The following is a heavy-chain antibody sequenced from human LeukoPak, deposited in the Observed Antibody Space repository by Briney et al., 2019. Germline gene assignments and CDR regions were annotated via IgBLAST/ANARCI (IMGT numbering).Heavy chain of an antibody. J-gene: IGHJ4*02. CDR3: ARNPRSSSWYMGY. CDR1: GGSISSGGYS. D-gene: IGHD6-13*01. V-gene: IGHV4-30-2*01. Sequence: SETLSLTCAVSGGSISSGGYSWSWIRQPPGKGLEWIGYIYHSGSTYYNPSLKSRVTISVDTSKNQFSLKLSSVTAADTAVYYCARNPRSSSWYMGYWGQGTLVTVSS. CDR2: IYHSGST.